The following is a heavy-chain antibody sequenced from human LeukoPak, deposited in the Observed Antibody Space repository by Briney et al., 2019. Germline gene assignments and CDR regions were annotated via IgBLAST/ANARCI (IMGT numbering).Heavy chain of an antibody. CDR3: AKGVRGVIAYYFDY. J-gene: IGHJ4*02. V-gene: IGHV3-7*01. D-gene: IGHD3-10*01. CDR2: IKQDGSEK. CDR1: GFTFSSYW. Sequence: QPGGSLRLSCAASGFTFSSYWMSWVRQAPGKGLEWVANIKQDGSEKYYVDSVKGRFTISRDNAKNSLYLQMNSLRAEDTAVYYCAKGVRGVIAYYFDYWGQGALVTVSS.